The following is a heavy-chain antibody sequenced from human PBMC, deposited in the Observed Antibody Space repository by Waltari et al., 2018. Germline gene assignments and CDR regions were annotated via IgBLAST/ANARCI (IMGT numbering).Heavy chain of an antibody. J-gene: IGHJ6*03. CDR3: ARGSGGGYPLPYYYYYMDV. CDR2: IYYSGRT. D-gene: IGHD2-15*01. V-gene: IGHV4-59*01. CDR1: GGSISSYY. Sequence: QVQLQESGPGLVKPSETLSLTCTVSGGSISSYYWSWIRQPPGKGLEWIGYIYYSGRTNYTPSLKSRVTISVDTSKNQFSLKLSSVTAADTAVYYCARGSGGGYPLPYYYYYMDVWGKGTTVTISS.